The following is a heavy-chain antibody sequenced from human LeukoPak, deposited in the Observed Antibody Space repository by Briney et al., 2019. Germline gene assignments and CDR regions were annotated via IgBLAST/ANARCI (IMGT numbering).Heavy chain of an antibody. V-gene: IGHV3-7*01. D-gene: IGHD3-9*01. CDR3: ARVPGLLRYFDWLLAAENDY. CDR2: IKQDGSEK. J-gene: IGHJ4*02. Sequence: GGSLRLSCAASGFTFSSHWMSWVRQAPGKGREWVANIKQDGSEKYYVDSVKGRFTISRDNAKNSLYLQMNSLRAEDTAVYYCARVPGLLRYFDWLLAAENDYWGQGTLVTVSS. CDR1: GFTFSSHW.